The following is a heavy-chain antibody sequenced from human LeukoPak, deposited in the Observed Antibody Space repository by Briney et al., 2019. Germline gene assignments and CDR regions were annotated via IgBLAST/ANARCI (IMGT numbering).Heavy chain of an antibody. CDR3: AKGGVLRYFDWSEDAFDI. CDR2: VVWISGSI. D-gene: IGHD3-9*01. Sequence: GGSLRLSCAASGFTFDDYAMDWVRQAPGKGLEWVSGVVWISGSIGYADSVKGRFTISRDNAKNSLYLQMNSLRAEDTALYYCAKGGVLRYFDWSEDAFDIWGQGTMVTVSP. CDR1: GFTFDDYA. J-gene: IGHJ3*02. V-gene: IGHV3-9*01.